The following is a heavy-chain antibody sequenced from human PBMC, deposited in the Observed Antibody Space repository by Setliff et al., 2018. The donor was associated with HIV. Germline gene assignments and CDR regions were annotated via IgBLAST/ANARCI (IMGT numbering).Heavy chain of an antibody. V-gene: IGHV1-8*01. D-gene: IGHD5-12*01. Sequence: ASVKVSCKASGYSFADYAMNWVRQAPRQGLEWMGWMNPNSGNTGYAQKFQGRVTITRKTSISTAFMELSSLRSEDTAVYYCARGYSGYDSYYFDYWGQGTLVTVSS. CDR3: ARGYSGYDSYYFDY. CDR1: GYSFADYA. J-gene: IGHJ4*02. CDR2: MNPNSGNT.